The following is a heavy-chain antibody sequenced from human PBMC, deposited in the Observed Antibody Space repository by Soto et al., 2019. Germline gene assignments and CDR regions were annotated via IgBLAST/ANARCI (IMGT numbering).Heavy chain of an antibody. D-gene: IGHD3-22*01. J-gene: IGHJ3*02. CDR2: ISYDGSNK. CDR3: AKDEGFSVPMIVVVTTDAFDI. CDR1: GFTFSSYG. V-gene: IGHV3-30*18. Sequence: QVQLVESGGGVVQPGRSLRLSCAASGFTFSSYGMHWVRQAPGKGLEWVAVISYDGSNKYYADSVKGRFTISRDNSKNTRYLQMNSLRAEDKAVYYCAKDEGFSVPMIVVVTTDAFDIWGQGTMVTVSS.